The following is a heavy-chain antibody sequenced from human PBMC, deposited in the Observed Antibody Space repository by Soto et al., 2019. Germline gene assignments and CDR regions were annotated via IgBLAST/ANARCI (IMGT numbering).Heavy chain of an antibody. V-gene: IGHV5-10-1*01. CDR2: IDPSDSYT. J-gene: IGHJ6*02. D-gene: IGHD2-2*01. Sequence: GESLKISCKGSGYSFTSYWISWVRQMPGKGLEWMGRIDPSDSYTNYSPSFQGHVTISADKSISTAYLQWSSLKASDTAMYYCARHGCEYQLRDYYYYYGIDVWGQGTTVTVSS. CDR1: GYSFTSYW. CDR3: ARHGCEYQLRDYYYYYGIDV.